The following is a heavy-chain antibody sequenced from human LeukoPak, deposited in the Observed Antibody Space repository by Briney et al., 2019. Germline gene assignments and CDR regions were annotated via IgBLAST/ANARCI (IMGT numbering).Heavy chain of an antibody. CDR1: GYTFTSYY. V-gene: IGHV1-46*03. D-gene: IGHD2-2*02. J-gene: IGHJ3*02. CDR3: ARAFVCSSTSCYTGDAFDI. CDR2: INPSGGST. Sequence: ASVKVSCKASGYTFTSYYMHWVRQAPGQGLEWMGIINPSGGSTSYAQEFQGRVTMTRDTSTSTVYMELSSLRSEDTAVYYCARAFVCSSTSCYTGDAFDIWGQGTMVTVSS.